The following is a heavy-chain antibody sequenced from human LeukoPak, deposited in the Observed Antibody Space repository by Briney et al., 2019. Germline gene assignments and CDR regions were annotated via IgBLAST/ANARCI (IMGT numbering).Heavy chain of an antibody. J-gene: IGHJ4*02. V-gene: IGHV1-8*03. Sequence: ASVRVSCKASGYTFTSYDINWVRQATGQGLEWMGWMNPNSGNTGYAQKFQGRVTITRNTSISTAYMGLSSLRSEDTAVYYCARTNSGSLGGDFDYWGQGTLVTVSS. CDR2: MNPNSGNT. D-gene: IGHD1-26*01. CDR1: GYTFTSYD. CDR3: ARTNSGSLGGDFDY.